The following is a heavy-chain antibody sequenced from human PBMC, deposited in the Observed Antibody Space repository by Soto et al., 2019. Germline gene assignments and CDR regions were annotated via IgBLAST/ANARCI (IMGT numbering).Heavy chain of an antibody. Sequence: GGSLSLSCAASGFTFSSYSMNWVRQAPGKGLEWVSYISSSSTIYYADSVKGRFTISRDNAKNSLYLQMNSLRDEDTAVYYCAATPGIEQWLVKYYYGMDVWGQGTTVTVSS. CDR3: AATPGIEQWLVKYYYGMDV. V-gene: IGHV3-48*02. CDR2: ISSSSTI. J-gene: IGHJ6*02. D-gene: IGHD6-19*01. CDR1: GFTFSSYS.